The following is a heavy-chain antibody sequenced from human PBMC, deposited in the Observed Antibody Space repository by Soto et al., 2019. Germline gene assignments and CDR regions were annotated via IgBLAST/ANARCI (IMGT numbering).Heavy chain of an antibody. Sequence: SETLSLTSTVSGGSISSGGYYWSWLRQHLGKGLEWIGYIYYTGSTYYNPSIKTRVTITSATSNNKFPRNLSSEAAADKFVSNCARGIVVVPAVTNWFDYWGQGTLVTVSS. J-gene: IGHJ5*01. V-gene: IGHV4-31*03. CDR3: ARGIVVVPAVTNWFDY. CDR2: IYYTGST. CDR1: GGSISSGGYY. D-gene: IGHD2-2*01.